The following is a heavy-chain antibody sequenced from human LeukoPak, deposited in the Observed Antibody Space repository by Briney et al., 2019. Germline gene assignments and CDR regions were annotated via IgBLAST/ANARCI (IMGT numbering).Heavy chain of an antibody. Sequence: ASVKVSCKASGYTFTGYYMHWVRQAPGQGLEWMGWINPNSGGTNYAQKFQGRVTITADKSTSTAYMELSSLRSEDTAVYYCARDLGIVGARGAFDIWGQGTMVTVSS. V-gene: IGHV1-2*02. D-gene: IGHD1-26*01. CDR2: INPNSGGT. J-gene: IGHJ3*02. CDR3: ARDLGIVGARGAFDI. CDR1: GYTFTGYY.